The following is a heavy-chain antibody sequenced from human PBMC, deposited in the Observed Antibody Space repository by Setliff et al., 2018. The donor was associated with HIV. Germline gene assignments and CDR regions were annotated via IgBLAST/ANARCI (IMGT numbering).Heavy chain of an antibody. CDR1: GGSFSGYY. Sequence: SETLSLTCAVYGGSFSGYYWSWIRQTPGEGLEWIGEINAGGSTNYNPSLKSRVTISMDTSKNQFSLRVTSVTAADTAFYFCARATGPTYYFDFWGHGNLVTVSS. V-gene: IGHV4-34*01. CDR2: INAGGST. CDR3: ARATGPTYYFDF. J-gene: IGHJ4*01.